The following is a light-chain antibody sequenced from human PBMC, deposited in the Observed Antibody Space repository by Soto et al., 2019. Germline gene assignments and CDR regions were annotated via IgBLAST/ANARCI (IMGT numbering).Light chain of an antibody. CDR1: SSNIGSNY. Sequence: QSVLTQPPSASGTPGQRVTISCSGSSSNIGSNYVYWYQQLPGTAPKLLIYRNNQRPSGVPDRFSGSKSGTSASLAIGGLRSEDEADYYWAAWEDSLSGVVFGGGTKLTLL. J-gene: IGLJ2*01. V-gene: IGLV1-47*01. CDR2: RNN. CDR3: AAWEDSLSGVV.